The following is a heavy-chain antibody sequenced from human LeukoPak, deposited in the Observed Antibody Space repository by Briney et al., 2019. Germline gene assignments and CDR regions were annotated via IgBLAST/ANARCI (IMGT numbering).Heavy chain of an antibody. D-gene: IGHD3-9*01. J-gene: IGHJ5*02. CDR2: ISGSGGST. CDR1: GFTFSSYA. Sequence: GGSLRLSCAASGFTFSSYAMSWVRQAPGKGLEWVSAISGSGGSTYYADSVKGRFTISRDNSKNTLYLQMNSPRAEDTAVYYCAKDADYYDILTGYYQDWFDPWGQGTLVTVSS. V-gene: IGHV3-23*01. CDR3: AKDADYYDILTGYYQDWFDP.